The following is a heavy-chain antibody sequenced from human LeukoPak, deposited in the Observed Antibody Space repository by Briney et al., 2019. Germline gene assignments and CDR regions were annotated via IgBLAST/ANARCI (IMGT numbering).Heavy chain of an antibody. CDR3: AGPAQTAGGNSPFDH. CDR1: GRSLTTHY. V-gene: IGHV4-59*07. J-gene: IGHJ4*02. D-gene: IGHD4-23*01. Sequence: SDTLSLTCPVSGRSLTTHYWTWIRQPPRNGLHWIGYTYCIVRTKYIPSLKNRVTISVDTSKYPFSLNLTSVTAADTAVYYCAGPAQTAGGNSPFDHWGQGTLVTVSS. CDR2: TYCIVRT.